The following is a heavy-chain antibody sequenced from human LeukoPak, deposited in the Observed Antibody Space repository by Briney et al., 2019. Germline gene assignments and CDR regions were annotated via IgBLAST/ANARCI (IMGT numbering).Heavy chain of an antibody. D-gene: IGHD3-3*01. Sequence: SGTLSLTCGVSGGSVTSTNWWTWVRQPPGKGLEWIGEVHLDGRTNYNPSLKSRLTISVDLSENHISLKLTSVTAADTAVYYCAREGGFFRPLDYSGQGTLVTVSS. CDR1: GGSVTSTNW. CDR2: VHLDGRT. CDR3: AREGGFFRPLDY. J-gene: IGHJ4*02. V-gene: IGHV4-4*02.